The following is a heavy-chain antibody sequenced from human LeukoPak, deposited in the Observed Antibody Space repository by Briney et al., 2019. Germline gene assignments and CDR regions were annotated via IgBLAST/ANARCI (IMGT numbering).Heavy chain of an antibody. Sequence: PGGSLRLSCAASGFTFSSYWMSWVRQAPGKGLEWVSNIKQDGSEKYYVDSVKGRFTISRDNAKISLYLQMNSLRAEDTAVYYCARDQVSIGVLSYSSSWQMDYWGQGTLVTVSS. D-gene: IGHD6-13*01. CDR1: GFTFSSYW. V-gene: IGHV3-7*01. CDR2: IKQDGSEK. CDR3: ARDQVSIGVLSYSSSWQMDY. J-gene: IGHJ4*02.